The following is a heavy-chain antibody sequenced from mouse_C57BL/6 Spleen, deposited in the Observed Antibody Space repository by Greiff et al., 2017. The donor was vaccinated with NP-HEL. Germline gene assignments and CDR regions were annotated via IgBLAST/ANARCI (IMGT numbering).Heavy chain of an antibody. Sequence: VQLQQPGAELVMPGASVKLSCKASGYTFTSYWMHWVKQRPGQGLEWIGEIDPSDSYTNYNQKFKGKSTLTVDKSSSTAYMQLSSLTSEDSAVYYGARRRRGYHFDYWGQGTTLTVSS. CDR3: ARRRRGYHFDY. V-gene: IGHV1-69*01. D-gene: IGHD2-2*01. CDR1: GYTFTSYW. CDR2: IDPSDSYT. J-gene: IGHJ2*01.